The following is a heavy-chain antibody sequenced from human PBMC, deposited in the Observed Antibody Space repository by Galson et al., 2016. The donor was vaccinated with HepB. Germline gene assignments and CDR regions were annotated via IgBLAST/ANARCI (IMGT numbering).Heavy chain of an antibody. CDR2: ITSSGSNT. J-gene: IGHJ4*02. CDR1: GFTFSSYA. Sequence: SLRLSCAASGFTFSSYAMTWVRQAPGKGLEWVSSITSSGSNTYYTDSVKGRFTISRDNSQNTLLLQMNSLRAEDEAVYYCSKFASGTDYLDSFDFWGQGTLVTVSS. CDR3: SKFASGTDYLDSFDF. V-gene: IGHV3-23*01. D-gene: IGHD3-10*01.